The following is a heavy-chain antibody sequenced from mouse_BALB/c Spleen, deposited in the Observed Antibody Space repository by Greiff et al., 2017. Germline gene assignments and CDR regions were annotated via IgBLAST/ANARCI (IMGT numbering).Heavy chain of an antibody. CDR2: ISDGGSYT. V-gene: IGHV5-4*02. CDR1: GFTFSDYY. J-gene: IGHJ2*01. Sequence: VQLKESGGGLVKPGGSLKLSCAASGFTFSDYYMYWVRQTPEKRLEWVATISDGGSYTYYPDSVKGRFTISRDNAKNNLYLQMSSLKSEDTAMYYCARDHGSTLYYFDYWGQGTTLTVSS. D-gene: IGHD1-1*01. CDR3: ARDHGSTLYYFDY.